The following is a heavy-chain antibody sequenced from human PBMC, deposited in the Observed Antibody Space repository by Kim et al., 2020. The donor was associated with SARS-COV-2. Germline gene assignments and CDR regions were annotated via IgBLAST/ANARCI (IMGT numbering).Heavy chain of an antibody. J-gene: IGHJ5*02. V-gene: IGHV4-39*01. D-gene: IGHD4-17*01. CDR1: GGSISSSSYY. CDR3: ARIDYEGFGWFDP. Sequence: SETLSLICTVSGGSISSSSYYWGWIRQPPGKGLEWIGSIYYSGSTYYNPSLKSRVTISVDTSKNQFSLKLSSVTAADTAVYYCARIDYEGFGWFDPWGQGTLVTVSS. CDR2: IYYSGST.